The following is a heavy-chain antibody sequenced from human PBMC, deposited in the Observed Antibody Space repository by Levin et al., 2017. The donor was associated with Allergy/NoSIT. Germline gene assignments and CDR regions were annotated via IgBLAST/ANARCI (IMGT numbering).Heavy chain of an antibody. Sequence: ASVKVSCKASGGTFSSYAISWVRQAPGQGLEWMGGIIPIFGTANYAQKFQGRVTITADESTSTAYMELSSLRSEDTAVYYCARGTLLLWFGELHPYGMDVWGQGTTVTVSS. CDR1: GGTFSSYA. J-gene: IGHJ6*02. CDR3: ARGTLLLWFGELHPYGMDV. V-gene: IGHV1-69*13. CDR2: IIPIFGTA. D-gene: IGHD3-10*01.